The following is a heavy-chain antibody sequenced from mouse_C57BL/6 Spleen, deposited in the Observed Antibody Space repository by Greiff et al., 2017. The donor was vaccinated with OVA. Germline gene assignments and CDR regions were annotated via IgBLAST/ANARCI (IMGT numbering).Heavy chain of an antibody. J-gene: IGHJ1*03. CDR2: ISDGGSYT. D-gene: IGHD1-1*01. V-gene: IGHV5-4*01. CDR1: GFTFSSYA. CDR3: ARGYGRSYWYFDV. Sequence: EVQLVESGGGLVKPGGSLKLSCAASGFTFSSYAMSWVRQTPEKRLEWVATISDGGSYTYYPDNVKGRFTISRDNAKNNLYLQMSHLKSEDTALYYCARGYGRSYWYFDVWGTGTTVTVSS.